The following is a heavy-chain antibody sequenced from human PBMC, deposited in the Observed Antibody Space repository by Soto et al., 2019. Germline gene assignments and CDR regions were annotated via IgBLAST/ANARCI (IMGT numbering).Heavy chain of an antibody. CDR3: ARDFVHLGWLLSDYYYYGMDV. CDR1: GYTFTSYY. CDR2: INPSGGST. D-gene: IGHD3-3*01. J-gene: IGHJ6*02. V-gene: IGHV1-46*01. Sequence: GASVKVSCKASGYTFTSYYMHWVRQAPGQGLEWMGIINPSGGSTSYAQKFQGRVTMTRDTSTSTVYMELSSLRSEDTAVYYCARDFVHLGWLLSDYYYYGMDVWGQGTTVTVSS.